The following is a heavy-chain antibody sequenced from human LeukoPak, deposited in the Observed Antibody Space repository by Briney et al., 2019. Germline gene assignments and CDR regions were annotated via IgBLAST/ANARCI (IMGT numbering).Heavy chain of an antibody. V-gene: IGHV1-69*13. CDR1: GGTFSSYA. CDR3: AADRGVQLWYNFDY. CDR2: IIPIFGTA. Sequence: SVKVSCKASGGTFSSYAISWVRQAPGQGLEWMGGIIPIFGTANYAQKFQGRVTITADESTSTAYMELSSLRSEDTAVYYCAADRGVQLWYNFDYWGQGTQVTVSS. J-gene: IGHJ4*02. D-gene: IGHD5-18*01.